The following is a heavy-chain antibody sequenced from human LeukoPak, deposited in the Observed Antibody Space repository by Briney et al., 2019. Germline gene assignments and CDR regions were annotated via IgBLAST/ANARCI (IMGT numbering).Heavy chain of an antibody. Sequence: SETLSLTCTVSGGSISSYYWSWIRQPPEKGLEWIGYIYYSGSTNYNPSLKSRVTISVDTSKNQFSLKLSSVTAADTAVYYCARVERNWSGYYAKVYYFDYWDQGTLVTVSS. CDR3: ARVERNWSGYYAKVYYFDY. D-gene: IGHD3-3*01. V-gene: IGHV4-59*01. J-gene: IGHJ4*02. CDR2: IYYSGST. CDR1: GGSISSYY.